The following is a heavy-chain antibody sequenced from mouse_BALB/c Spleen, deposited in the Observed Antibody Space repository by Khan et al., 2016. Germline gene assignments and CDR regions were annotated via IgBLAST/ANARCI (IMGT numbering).Heavy chain of an antibody. Sequence: QVQLKESGPSLVQPSQSLSITCTVSGFSLTSYGVHWVRQSPGKGLEWLGVIWRGGSTDYNAAFMSRLSITKDNSKSQVFFKMNSLQADDTAIYYCAKNGNYEGWYFDVWGAGTTVTVSS. D-gene: IGHD2-1*01. J-gene: IGHJ1*01. V-gene: IGHV2-5-1*01. CDR3: AKNGNYEGWYFDV. CDR2: IWRGGST. CDR1: GFSLTSYG.